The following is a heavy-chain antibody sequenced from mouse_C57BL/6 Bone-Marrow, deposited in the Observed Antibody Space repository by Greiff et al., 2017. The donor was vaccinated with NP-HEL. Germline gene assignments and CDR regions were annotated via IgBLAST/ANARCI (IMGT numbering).Heavy chain of an antibody. CDR2: IDPNSGGT. Sequence: VQLQQPGAELVKPGASVKLSCKASGYTFTSYWMHWVKQRPGRGLEWIGRIDPNSGGTKYNEKFKSKATLTVDKPSSTAYMHLSSLTSEDSSVYYCARSLYYGNYGGGFAYWGQGTLVTVSA. J-gene: IGHJ3*01. D-gene: IGHD2-1*01. CDR1: GYTFTSYW. CDR3: ARSLYYGNYGGGFAY. V-gene: IGHV1-72*01.